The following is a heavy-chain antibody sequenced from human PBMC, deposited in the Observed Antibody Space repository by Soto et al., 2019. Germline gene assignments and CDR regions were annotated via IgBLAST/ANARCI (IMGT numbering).Heavy chain of an antibody. Sequence: GGSLRLSCAASGFNFSSYAMSWVRQAPGKGLEWVSAISGSGGSTYYADSVKGRFTISRDNSKNTLYLQMNSLRAEDTAVYYCAKYSNHNYYYYGMDVWGQGTTVTVSS. CDR2: ISGSGGST. D-gene: IGHD4-4*01. CDR3: AKYSNHNYYYYGMDV. V-gene: IGHV3-23*01. J-gene: IGHJ6*02. CDR1: GFNFSSYA.